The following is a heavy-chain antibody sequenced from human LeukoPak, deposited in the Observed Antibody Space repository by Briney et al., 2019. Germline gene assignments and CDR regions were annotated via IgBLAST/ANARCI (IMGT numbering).Heavy chain of an antibody. CDR3: ARDLGDDYDSSGNYFDY. V-gene: IGHV3-30-3*01. CDR2: ISYDGSNK. J-gene: IGHJ4*02. Sequence: GGSLRLSCAASGFTFSSYAMHWVRQAPGKGLEWVAVISYDGSNKYYADSVKGRFTISRDNSKNTLYLQMNSLRAEDTAVYYCARDLGDDYDSSGNYFDYWGQGTLVTVSS. D-gene: IGHD3-22*01. CDR1: GFTFSSYA.